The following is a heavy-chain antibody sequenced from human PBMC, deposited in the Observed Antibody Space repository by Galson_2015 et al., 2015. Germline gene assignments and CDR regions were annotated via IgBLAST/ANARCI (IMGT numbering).Heavy chain of an antibody. J-gene: IGHJ4*02. CDR1: GFTFSNYA. V-gene: IGHV3-33*05. CDR3: ARDYWTGNNVEYYFDL. D-gene: IGHD3/OR15-3a*01. CDR2: ILYDGTNK. Sequence: SLRLSCAASGFTFSNYAMHWVRQAPGKGLEWVAVILYDGTNKYYGDSAKGRFSISRDNSKNTLYLQMNSLRADDTAVYYCARDYWTGNNVEYYFDLWGQGTLVTVSS.